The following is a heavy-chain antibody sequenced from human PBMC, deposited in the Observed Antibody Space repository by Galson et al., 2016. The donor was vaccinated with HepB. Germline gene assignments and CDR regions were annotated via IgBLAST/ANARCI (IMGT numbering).Heavy chain of an antibody. Sequence: SLRLSCAASGFNFSNYWMHWVRQAPGKGLVWVSRITSFGRTTGYADSVKGRFTISRDNAKNTLYLQMNSLRAEDTAVYYCARGDRLLFDSWGRGTLVTVSS. CDR3: ARGDRLLFDS. V-gene: IGHV3-74*01. CDR2: ITSFGRTT. D-gene: IGHD2-15*01. CDR1: GFNFSNYW. J-gene: IGHJ5*01.